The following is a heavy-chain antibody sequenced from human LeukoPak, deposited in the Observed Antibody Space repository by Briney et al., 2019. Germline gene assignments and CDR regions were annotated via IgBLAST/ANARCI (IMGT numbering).Heavy chain of an antibody. CDR3: ARGPYDFWSGYYYYMDV. Sequence: ASVKVSCKASGYTFTGYYMHWVRQAPGQGLEWMGWINPNSGGTNYAQKFQGRVTMTRDTSISTAYMELSRLRSDDTAVYYCARGPYDFWSGYYYYMDVWGKGTTVTVSS. D-gene: IGHD3-3*01. J-gene: IGHJ6*03. CDR1: GYTFTGYY. CDR2: INPNSGGT. V-gene: IGHV1-2*02.